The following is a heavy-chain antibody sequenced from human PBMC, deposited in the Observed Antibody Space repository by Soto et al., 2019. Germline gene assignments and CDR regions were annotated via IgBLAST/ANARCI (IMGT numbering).Heavy chain of an antibody. CDR1: GVTFSSYD. CDR2: IGTAGDT. V-gene: IGHV3-13*01. CDR3: ARGGDCSKTSCYWARLYYGLDV. D-gene: IGHD2-2*01. Sequence: EVQLLESGGGLVQPGGSLRLSCAASGVTFSSYDMHWVRQATGKGLEWVSAIGTAGDTYYSGSVKGRFSVSRENVKNSLYLQMNSLRAGDTAVYYCARGGDCSKTSCYWARLYYGLDVWGQGTTVTVSS. J-gene: IGHJ6*02.